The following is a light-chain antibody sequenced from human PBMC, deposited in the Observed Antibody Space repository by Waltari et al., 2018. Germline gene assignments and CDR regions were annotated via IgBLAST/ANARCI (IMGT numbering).Light chain of an antibody. CDR1: KLGDKY. CDR3: QAWDSSTAGV. CDR2: QDS. Sequence: QTASITCSGDKLGDKYACWYQQKPGQSPVLVIYQDSKRPSGIPERFSGSNSGNKATLTISGTQAMDEADYYCQAWDSSTAGVFGGGTKLTVL. J-gene: IGLJ2*01. V-gene: IGLV3-1*01.